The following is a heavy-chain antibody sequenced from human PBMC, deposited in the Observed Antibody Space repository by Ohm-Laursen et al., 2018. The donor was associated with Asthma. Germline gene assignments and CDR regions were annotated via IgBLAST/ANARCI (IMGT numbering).Heavy chain of an antibody. CDR2: IKEDGSET. J-gene: IGHJ6*02. CDR3: ARFGRDYRSHGLDV. CDR1: GPSLSNYW. Sequence: SLRLSCAAPGPSLSNYWMTWVRQAPGKGPEWVAHIKEDGSETSYLDSLKGRITISRDNAKNSLYLQMNSLRAEDTAVYYCARFGRDYRSHGLDVWGQGTTVTVSS. D-gene: IGHD4-11*01. V-gene: IGHV3-7*05.